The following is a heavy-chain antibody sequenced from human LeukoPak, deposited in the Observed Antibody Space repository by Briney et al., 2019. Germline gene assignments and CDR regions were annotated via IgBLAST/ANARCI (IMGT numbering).Heavy chain of an antibody. CDR2: IFYSGST. CDR3: ARHYTYNYFDP. V-gene: IGHV4-59*08. CDR1: GGSIRGYY. D-gene: IGHD3-16*01. Sequence: SETLSLTCNVSGGSIRGYYWSWIRQPPGKGVEWIGYIFYSGSTNYNPSLKSRVTLSVDTSKNQFSLKLSSVTAADTAVYFCARHYTYNYFDPWGQGPLVTVSS. J-gene: IGHJ5*02.